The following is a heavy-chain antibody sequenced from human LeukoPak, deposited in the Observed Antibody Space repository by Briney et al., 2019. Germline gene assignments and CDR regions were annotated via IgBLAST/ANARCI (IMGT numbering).Heavy chain of an antibody. CDR3: ALNGREVPSGAFDI. V-gene: IGHV3-23*01. Sequence: PGGPLRLSCAASGFTFSNYAMSWVRQAPGKGLEWVPAISGSGGSTHYADSVKGRFTISRDNSKNTLYLQMNSLRAEDTAVYYCALNGREVPSGAFDIWGQGTMVTVSS. D-gene: IGHD3-16*02. CDR2: ISGSGGST. CDR1: GFTFSNYA. J-gene: IGHJ3*02.